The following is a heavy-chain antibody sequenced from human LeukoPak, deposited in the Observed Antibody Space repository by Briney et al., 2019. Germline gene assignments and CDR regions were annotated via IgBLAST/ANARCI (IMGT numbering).Heavy chain of an antibody. CDR3: TRENDDDYTTTAGDY. Sequence: PGGSLRLSCTASGFTFGDYAMSWFRQAPGKGLEWVGFIRSKAYGGTTEYAASVKGRFTISRDDSKSIAYLQMNSLKTEDTAVYYCTRENDDDYTTTAGDYWGQGTLVTVSS. CDR2: IRSKAYGGTT. CDR1: GFTFGDYA. J-gene: IGHJ4*02. V-gene: IGHV3-49*03. D-gene: IGHD4-17*01.